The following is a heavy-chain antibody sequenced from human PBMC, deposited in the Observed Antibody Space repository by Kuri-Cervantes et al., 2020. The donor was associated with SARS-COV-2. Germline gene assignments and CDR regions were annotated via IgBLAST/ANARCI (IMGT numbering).Heavy chain of an antibody. CDR1: GYSISSGYY. V-gene: IGHV4-38-2*02. J-gene: IGHJ4*02. Sequence: SETLSLTCTVSGYSISSGYYWGWIRQPPGKGLEWIGSIYHSGSTYYNPSLKSRVTISVDTSKNQFSLKLSSVTAADTAVYYCARVGDSSSWRGGPDYWGQGTLVTVSS. CDR2: IYHSGST. CDR3: ARVGDSSSWRGGPDY. D-gene: IGHD6-13*01.